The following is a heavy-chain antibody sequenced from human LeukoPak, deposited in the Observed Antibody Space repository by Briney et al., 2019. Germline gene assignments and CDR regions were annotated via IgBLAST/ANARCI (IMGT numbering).Heavy chain of an antibody. CDR1: GGSISSYY. V-gene: IGHV4-59*01. CDR3: ARRAYSYGDFDN. CDR2: TSYGGSA. D-gene: IGHD5-18*01. Sequence: SETLSLTCTVSGGSISSYYWSWIRQPPGKGLEWIGYTSYGGSANYNLSLQSRVTISVDTSTNQFSLKLRSVTAADTAVYYCARRAYSYGDFDNWGQGTLVTVSS. J-gene: IGHJ4*02.